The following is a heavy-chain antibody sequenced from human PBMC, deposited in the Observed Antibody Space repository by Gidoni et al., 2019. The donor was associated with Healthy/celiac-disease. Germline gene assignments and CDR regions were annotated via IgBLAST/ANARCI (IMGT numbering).Heavy chain of an antibody. Sequence: EVQLVESGGGLVQPGGSLILTCAASGFTFSSYEMNWVRQAPGKGLEWVSYISSSGSTIYYADSVKGRFTISRDNAKNSLYLQMNSLRAEDTAVYYCARAPATVVTGDYWGQGTLVTVSS. V-gene: IGHV3-48*03. J-gene: IGHJ4*02. CDR1: GFTFSSYE. CDR2: ISSSGSTI. CDR3: ARAPATVVTGDY. D-gene: IGHD4-17*01.